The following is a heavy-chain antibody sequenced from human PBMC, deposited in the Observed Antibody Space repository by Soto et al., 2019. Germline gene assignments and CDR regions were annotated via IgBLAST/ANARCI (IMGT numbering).Heavy chain of an antibody. V-gene: IGHV3-21*01. Sequence: PGGSLRLSCTASGFTFNTYTMNWVRQAPGKGLEWVSAISGNGAYIYYADSLKGRFTISRDNAKNSLSLQMKSLRPEDSAIYYCARDPSGALPGFDYWGQGTVVTVSS. CDR3: ARDPSGALPGFDY. J-gene: IGHJ4*02. D-gene: IGHD3-3*01. CDR1: GFTFNTYT. CDR2: ISGNGAYI.